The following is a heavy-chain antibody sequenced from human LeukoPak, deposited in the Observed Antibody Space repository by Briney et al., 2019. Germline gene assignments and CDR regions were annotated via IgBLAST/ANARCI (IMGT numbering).Heavy chain of an antibody. CDR3: ARHFLRRDYYYMDV. CDR2: IYYSGST. Sequence: SETLSLTCTVSGGSISSYYWNWIRQSPGRGLDWIGYIYYSGSTNYNPSLKSRVTISVDTSKNQFSLKLSSVTAADTAVYYCARHFLRRDYYYMDVWGKGTTVTVSS. CDR1: GGSISSYY. D-gene: IGHD2/OR15-2a*01. V-gene: IGHV4-59*08. J-gene: IGHJ6*03.